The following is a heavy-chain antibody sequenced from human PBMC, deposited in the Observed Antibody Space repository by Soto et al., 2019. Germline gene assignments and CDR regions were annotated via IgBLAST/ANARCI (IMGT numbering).Heavy chain of an antibody. J-gene: IGHJ4*02. V-gene: IGHV3-30*18. CDR2: ISNDGRSK. D-gene: IGHD3-3*01. Sequence: QVQLVESGGGVVQPGTSPRLSCAASGFTFRCHGMHWVRQVPGKGLEWVAAISNDGRSKYYADSVKGRFSISRDNSENTMYLQMNSLRVEDTAMYYCAKQYEFGGLEDYWGQGTLVTVSS. CDR1: GFTFRCHG. CDR3: AKQYEFGGLEDY.